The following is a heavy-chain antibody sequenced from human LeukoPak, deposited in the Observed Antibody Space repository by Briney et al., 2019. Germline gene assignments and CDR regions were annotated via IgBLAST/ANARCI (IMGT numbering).Heavy chain of an antibody. J-gene: IGHJ1*01. CDR1: GYTFTGYY. D-gene: IGHD3-16*01. Sequence: GESLKISCKGSGYTFTGYYMHWVRQAPGQGLEWMGWINPNSGGTNYAQKFQGRVTMTRDTSISTAYMELSRLRSDDTAVYYCARDRRGSYTSFQHWGQGTLVTVSS. CDR3: ARDRRGSYTSFQH. CDR2: INPNSGGT. V-gene: IGHV1-2*02.